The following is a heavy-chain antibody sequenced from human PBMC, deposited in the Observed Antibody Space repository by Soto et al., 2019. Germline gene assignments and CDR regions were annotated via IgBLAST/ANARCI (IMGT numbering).Heavy chain of an antibody. Sequence: PGVSLKISCTGSGYSFTSYWIGWVRQMPGKGLEWMGIIYPGDSDTTYSPSFQRQVTISADKSISTASLQWSSLKASDTALYYCARLYVPDPSDFWSGYYTRWTVLEVKYYFDYWVQGTQVTVCS. V-gene: IGHV5-51*01. CDR1: GYSFTSYW. J-gene: IGHJ4*02. CDR2: IYPGDSDT. CDR3: ARLYVPDPSDFWSGYYTRWTVLEVKYYFDY. D-gene: IGHD3-3*01.